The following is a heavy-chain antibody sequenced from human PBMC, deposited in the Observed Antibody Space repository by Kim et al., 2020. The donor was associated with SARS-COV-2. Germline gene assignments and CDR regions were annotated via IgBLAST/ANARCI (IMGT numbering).Heavy chain of an antibody. D-gene: IGHD1-26*01. CDR3: AKHSGSHNQFDY. CDR2: IYYSGST. V-gene: IGHV4-59*01. J-gene: IGHJ4*02. Sequence: SETLSLTCTVSGGSISTYYWSWIRQPPGKGLEWIGYIYYSGSTNYNPSLKSRVTILVETSKNQFSLKLNSVTAADTAVYYCAKHSGSHNQFDYWGQGTLVTVSS. CDR1: GGSISTYY.